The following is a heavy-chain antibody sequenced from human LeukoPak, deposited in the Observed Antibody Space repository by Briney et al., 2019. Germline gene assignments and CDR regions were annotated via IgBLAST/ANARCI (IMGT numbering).Heavy chain of an antibody. V-gene: IGHV1-69*13. Sequence: SVKVSCKASGGTFSSYAISWVRQASGQGLEWMGGIIPIFGTANYAQKFQGRVTITADESTSTAYMELSSLRSEDTAVYYCARDPDYGSGQGYWGQGTLVTVSS. CDR1: GGTFSSYA. D-gene: IGHD3-10*01. CDR2: IIPIFGTA. J-gene: IGHJ4*02. CDR3: ARDPDYGSGQGY.